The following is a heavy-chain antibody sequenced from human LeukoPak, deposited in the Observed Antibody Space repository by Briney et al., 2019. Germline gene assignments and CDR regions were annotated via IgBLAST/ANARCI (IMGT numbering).Heavy chain of an antibody. D-gene: IGHD1-20*01. CDR3: AKMEYNWHFFDY. V-gene: IGHV3-23*01. J-gene: IGHJ4*02. CDR2: ISGSGGTT. CDR1: GFTFSSYA. Sequence: GGSLRLSCAASGFTFSSYAMSWVRQAPGKGLEWVSTISGSGGTTYYADSVKGRFTISRDNSRKTVYVQMNSLRAEDTAVYYCAKMEYNWHFFDYWGQGTPVTVSS.